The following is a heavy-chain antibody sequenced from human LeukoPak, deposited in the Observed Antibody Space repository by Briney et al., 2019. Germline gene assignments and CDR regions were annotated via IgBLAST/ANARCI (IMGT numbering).Heavy chain of an antibody. CDR1: GFTFDDYA. Sequence: GRSLRLSCAASGFTFDDYAMHWVRQAPGRGLEWVSGISWNSGSIGYADSVKGRFTISRDNAKNSLYLQMNSLRAEDMALYYCAKDETPYYYDISGYLHWGYFQHLGQGTLVTVSS. J-gene: IGHJ1*01. CDR2: ISWNSGSI. D-gene: IGHD3-22*01. CDR3: AKDETPYYYDISGYLHWGYFQH. V-gene: IGHV3-9*03.